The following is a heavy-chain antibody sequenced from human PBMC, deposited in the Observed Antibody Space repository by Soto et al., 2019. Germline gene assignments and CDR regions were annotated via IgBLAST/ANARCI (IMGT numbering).Heavy chain of an antibody. CDR2: ISYDGIDK. J-gene: IGHJ4*02. D-gene: IGHD5-12*01. CDR3: AKDLREMATIRPDY. CDR1: GFTFSSFG. Sequence: QVQLVESGGGVVQPGGSLRLSCAASGFTFSSFGIHWVRQAPGKGLEWVAVISYDGIDKNYGDSVKGRFTISRENSKNIVYLQMNSLRAGDTAVYYCAKDLREMATIRPDYWGQGILVTVSS. V-gene: IGHV3-30*18.